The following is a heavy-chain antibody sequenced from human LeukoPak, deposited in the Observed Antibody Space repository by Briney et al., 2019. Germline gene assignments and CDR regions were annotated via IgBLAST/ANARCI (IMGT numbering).Heavy chain of an antibody. Sequence: SETLSLTCTVSGDSINNYCWSWIRQPPGKGLEWIGYIYYTGSANYNPSLKSRVTISVDTSKSQFSLRLNSVTAADTAVYYCARHRDFYGSGTYSKMGWFDPWGQGTLVTVSS. CDR2: IYYTGSA. V-gene: IGHV4-59*08. CDR3: ARHRDFYGSGTYSKMGWFDP. CDR1: GDSINNYC. J-gene: IGHJ5*02. D-gene: IGHD3-10*01.